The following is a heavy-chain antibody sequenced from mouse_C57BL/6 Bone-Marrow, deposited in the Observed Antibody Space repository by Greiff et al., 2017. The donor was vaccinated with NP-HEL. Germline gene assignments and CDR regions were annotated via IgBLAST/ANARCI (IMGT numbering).Heavy chain of an antibody. CDR3: TRVGSSYFGC. Sequence: QVQLQQSGAELVRPGASVTLSCKASGYTFTDYEMHWVKQTPVHGLEWIGAIDPETGGTAYNQKFKGKAILTADKSSSTAYMELRSLTSEDSAVYYCTRVGSSYFGCWGQGTTLTVSS. J-gene: IGHJ2*01. D-gene: IGHD1-1*01. CDR1: GYTFTDYE. V-gene: IGHV1-15*01. CDR2: IDPETGGT.